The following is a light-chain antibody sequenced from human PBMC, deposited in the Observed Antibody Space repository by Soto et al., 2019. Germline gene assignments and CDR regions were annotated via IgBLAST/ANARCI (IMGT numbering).Light chain of an antibody. CDR2: GAS. Sequence: DVQMTQSPSSVSASVGDRVTITCRASQCTSRWIAWYQQKPGKAPNLLIYGASTLQSGVPSRFSGSGSGTDYTLTINNLQPEDFAAYYCQQANTFPLTFGGGTKVAI. CDR1: QCTSRW. J-gene: IGKJ4*01. V-gene: IGKV1-12*01. CDR3: QQANTFPLT.